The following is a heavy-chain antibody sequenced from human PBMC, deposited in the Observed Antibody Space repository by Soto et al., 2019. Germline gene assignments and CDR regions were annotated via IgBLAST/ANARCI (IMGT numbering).Heavy chain of an antibody. J-gene: IGHJ5*02. CDR3: AQRRRDYGLGRERENYFDP. Sequence: QITLKESGPTLVRPTQTLTLTCTFSGFSLSTTGVGVGWIRQPPGKALEWLALIYWDDDKRYSPSLKSRLTITKDNSKNEVILTMTNMGPVDTVPYYFAQRRRDYGLGRERENYFDPWGQGTLVTVSS. CDR2: IYWDDDK. CDR1: GFSLSTTGVG. D-gene: IGHD3-10*01. V-gene: IGHV2-5*02.